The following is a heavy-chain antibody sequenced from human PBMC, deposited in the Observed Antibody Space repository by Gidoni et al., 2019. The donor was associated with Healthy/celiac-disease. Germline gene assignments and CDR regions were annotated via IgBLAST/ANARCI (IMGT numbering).Heavy chain of an antibody. CDR2: IRSKAYGGTT. CDR1: GFTFGDYA. CDR3: TRDRYYYDSSGYLFDY. J-gene: IGHJ4*02. Sequence: EVQLVASGGGLVQPGRSLRLSCTASGFTFGDYAMSWFRQAPGKGLEWVGFIRSKAYGGTTEYAASVKGRFTISRDDSKSIAYLQMNSLKTEETAVYYCTRDRYYYDSSGYLFDYWGQGTLVTVSS. D-gene: IGHD3-22*01. V-gene: IGHV3-49*03.